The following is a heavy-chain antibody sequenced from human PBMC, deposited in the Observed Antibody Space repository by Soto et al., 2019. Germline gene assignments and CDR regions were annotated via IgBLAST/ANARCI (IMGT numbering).Heavy chain of an antibody. V-gene: IGHV4-61*01. CDR2: IYYSGST. Sequence: SETLSLTCTVSGGSVSSGSYYWSWIRQPPGKGLEWIGYIYYSGSTNYNPSLKSRVTISVDTSKNQFSLKLSSVTAAGTAVYYCARWQLDYYYYGMDVWGQGTTVTVSS. D-gene: IGHD6-6*01. CDR1: GGSVSSGSYY. J-gene: IGHJ6*02. CDR3: ARWQLDYYYYGMDV.